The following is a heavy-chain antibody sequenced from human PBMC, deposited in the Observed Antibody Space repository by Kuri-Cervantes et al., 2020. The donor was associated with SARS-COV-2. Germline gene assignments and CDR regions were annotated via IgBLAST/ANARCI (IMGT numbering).Heavy chain of an antibody. V-gene: IGHV4-34*01. J-gene: IGHJ6*02. Sequence: SQTLSLTCAVYGGSFSGYYWSWIRQPPGKGLEWIGEINHSGSTNYNASLKSRVTISVDTSKNQFSLKLTTVTAADTAVYYCARDYDTSMDVWGQGTTVTVSS. CDR1: GGSFSGYY. CDR3: ARDYDTSMDV. CDR2: INHSGST. D-gene: IGHD3-16*01.